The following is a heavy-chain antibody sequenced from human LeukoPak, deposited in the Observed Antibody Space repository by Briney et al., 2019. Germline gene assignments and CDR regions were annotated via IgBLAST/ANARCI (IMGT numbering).Heavy chain of an antibody. J-gene: IGHJ4*02. CDR1: GGTFSSYT. CDR2: IIPILGIA. D-gene: IGHD3-22*01. CDR3: ARDYYDSSGYYN. Sequence: ASVKVSCKASGGTFSSYTISWVRQAPGQGLEWMGRIIPILGIANYAQKFQGRVTITADKSTSTAYMELSSLRSEDTAVYYCARDYYDSSGYYNWRQGTLVSVSS. V-gene: IGHV1-69*04.